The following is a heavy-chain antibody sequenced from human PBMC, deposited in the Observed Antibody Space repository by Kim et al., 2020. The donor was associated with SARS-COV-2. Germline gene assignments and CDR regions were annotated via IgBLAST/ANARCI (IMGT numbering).Heavy chain of an antibody. CDR3: ARVFVDSSGQRNYYYGMDV. D-gene: IGHD6-19*01. V-gene: IGHV1-69*13. CDR1: GGTFSSYA. CDR2: IIPIFGTA. Sequence: SVKVSCKASGGTFSSYAISWVRQAPGQGLEWMGGIIPIFGTANYAQKFQGRVTITADESTSTAYMELSRLRSEDTAVYYCARVFVDSSGQRNYYYGMDVWGQGTTVTVSS. J-gene: IGHJ6*02.